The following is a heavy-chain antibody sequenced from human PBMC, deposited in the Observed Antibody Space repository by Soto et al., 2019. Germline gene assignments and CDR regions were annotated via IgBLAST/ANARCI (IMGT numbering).Heavy chain of an antibody. CDR2: INHSGST. V-gene: IGHV4-34*01. D-gene: IGHD3-16*01. CDR1: GGSFSGYY. CDR3: ARAAWGGGRYFQH. J-gene: IGHJ1*01. Sequence: QVQLQQWGAGLLKPSETLSLTCAVYGGSFSGYYWSWIRQPPGKGLEWIGEINHSGSTNYNPSLKRRVTISVDTSKNQFSLKLSSVTAADTAVYYCARAAWGGGRYFQHWGQGTLVTVSS.